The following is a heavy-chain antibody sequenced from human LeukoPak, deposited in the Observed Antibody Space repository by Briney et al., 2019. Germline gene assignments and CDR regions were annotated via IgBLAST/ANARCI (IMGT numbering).Heavy chain of an antibody. CDR2: ISSSSSYI. Sequence: PGGSLRLSCAASGFTFSSYSMNWVRQAPGKGLEWVSSISSSSSYIYYADSVKGRFTISRDNAKNSLYLQMNSLRAEDTAVYYCARDRGPFDSSGYPDYWGQGTLVTVSS. V-gene: IGHV3-21*01. CDR3: ARDRGPFDSSGYPDY. D-gene: IGHD3-22*01. CDR1: GFTFSSYS. J-gene: IGHJ4*02.